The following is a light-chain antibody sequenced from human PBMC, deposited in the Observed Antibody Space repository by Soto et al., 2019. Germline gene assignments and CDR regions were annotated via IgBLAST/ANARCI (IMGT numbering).Light chain of an antibody. V-gene: IGKV1-13*02. J-gene: IGKJ4*01. CDR1: QGISSA. Sequence: AIQLTQSPSSLSASVGDRVTITCRASQGISSALAWYQQKPGKAPKLLIYDASSLESGVPSRFSGSGSATDFTLTISSLQPEDFATYYCQQFNSYPLFGGGTKVEIK. CDR3: QQFNSYPL. CDR2: DAS.